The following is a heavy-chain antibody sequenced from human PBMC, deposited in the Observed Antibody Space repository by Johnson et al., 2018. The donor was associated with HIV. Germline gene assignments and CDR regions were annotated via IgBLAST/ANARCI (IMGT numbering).Heavy chain of an antibody. J-gene: IGHJ3*02. D-gene: IGHD3-22*01. CDR3: ASDDSSGYDAFDI. V-gene: IGHV3-9*01. CDR1: GFTFDDYA. Sequence: VQLVESGGGLVQPGRSLRLSCAASGFTFDDYAMHWVRQAPGKGLEWVSGISWNSGNIGYADSVKGRFTISRDNAKNSLYLQMNSLRAEDTAVYYCASDDSSGYDAFDIWGQGTMVTVSS. CDR2: ISWNSGNI.